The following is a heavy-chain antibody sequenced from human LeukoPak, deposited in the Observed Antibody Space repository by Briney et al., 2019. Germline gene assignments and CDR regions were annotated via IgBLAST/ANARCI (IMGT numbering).Heavy chain of an antibody. CDR1: GFTFSSCG. CDR3: AKDRDSSSWYLDY. Sequence: GGSLRLSCAASGFTFSSCGMHWVRQAPGKGLEWVAVISYDGSNKYYADSVKGRFTISRDNSKNTLYLQMNSLRAEDTAVYYCAKDRDSSSWYLDYWGQGTLVTVSS. V-gene: IGHV3-30*18. CDR2: ISYDGSNK. J-gene: IGHJ4*02. D-gene: IGHD6-13*01.